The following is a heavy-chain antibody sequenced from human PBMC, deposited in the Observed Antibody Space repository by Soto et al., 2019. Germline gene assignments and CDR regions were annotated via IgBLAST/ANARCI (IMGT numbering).Heavy chain of an antibody. CDR2: ISYDGSNK. D-gene: IGHD7-27*01. CDR3: AKASGDPDTFDV. CDR1: GFTFSSYG. J-gene: IGHJ3*01. V-gene: IGHV3-30*18. Sequence: GGSLRLSCAASGFTFSSYGMHWVRQAPGKGLEWVAVISYDGSNKYYADSVKGRFTISRDNSKNTLYLQMNSLRAEDTAVYYCAKASGDPDTFDVGGQGTMVTVSS.